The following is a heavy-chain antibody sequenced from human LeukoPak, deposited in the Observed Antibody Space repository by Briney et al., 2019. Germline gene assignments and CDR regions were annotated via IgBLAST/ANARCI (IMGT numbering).Heavy chain of an antibody. CDR2: IFYGATT. Sequence: SETLSLTCIVSRGSISSSSYYWGWFRQPPGKGLEWIGSIFYGATTYYNPSLKSRVTMSIDTSKNQFSLNLSSMTAADTAVYYCARTTEAHSWRTRYYDYYMDVWGKGTTVTVSS. J-gene: IGHJ6*03. CDR1: RGSISSSSYY. D-gene: IGHD6-13*01. V-gene: IGHV4-39*07. CDR3: ARTTEAHSWRTRYYDYYMDV.